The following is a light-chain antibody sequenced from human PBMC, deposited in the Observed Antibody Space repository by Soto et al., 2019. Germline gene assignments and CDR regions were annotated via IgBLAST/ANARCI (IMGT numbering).Light chain of an antibody. CDR2: RNN. CDR1: SSNIGSNY. J-gene: IGLJ2*01. CDR3: AAWDDSLSGPV. V-gene: IGLV1-47*01. Sequence: QSVLTQPPSASGTPGQRVTISCSGSSSNIGSNYVYWYQQLPGTAPKLLIDRNNKRASGVPDRFSGSKSGTSASLAISGLRSEDEADYYCAAWDDSLSGPVFGGGTKLTVL.